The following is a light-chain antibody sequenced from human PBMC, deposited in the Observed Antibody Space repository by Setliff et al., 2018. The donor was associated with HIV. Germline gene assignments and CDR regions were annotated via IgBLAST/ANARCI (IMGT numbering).Light chain of an antibody. CDR3: SSYTSSSTLL. Sequence: QSALAQPPSASGSPGQSVTISCTGSSSDVGGYNYVSWYQQHPGKAPKVMIYDVSNRPSGVSNRFSGSKSGNTASLTISGLQAEDEADYYCSSYTSSSTLLFGTGTKVTVL. J-gene: IGLJ1*01. CDR2: DVS. V-gene: IGLV2-14*03. CDR1: SSDVGGYNY.